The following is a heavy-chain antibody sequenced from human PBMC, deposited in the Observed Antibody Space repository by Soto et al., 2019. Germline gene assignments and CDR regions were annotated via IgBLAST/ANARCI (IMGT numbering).Heavy chain of an antibody. CDR2: IYWDDDK. Sequence: QITLKESGPTLEKPTQTLTLTCTFSGFSLSTSRVGVGWIRQPPGKALGWLALIYWDDDKRYSPSLKTRLTIXXDXSXXQVVLTMTNMDPVDTATYYCAHYRIFGDYMYYFDSWGQGTLVTVSS. D-gene: IGHD4-17*01. J-gene: IGHJ4*02. CDR3: AHYRIFGDYMYYFDS. V-gene: IGHV2-5*02. CDR1: GFSLSTSRVG.